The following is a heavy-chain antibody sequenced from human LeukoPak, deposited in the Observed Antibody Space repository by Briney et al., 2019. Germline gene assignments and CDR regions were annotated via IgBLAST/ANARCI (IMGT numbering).Heavy chain of an antibody. CDR1: GYTFSSYY. V-gene: IGHV1-46*01. CDR3: ARWDTVASDSYAFDI. J-gene: IGHJ3*02. D-gene: IGHD5-12*01. CDR2: INPSGGST. Sequence: GASVKVSCKASGYTFSSYYMHWVRQAPGQGLEWMGIINPSGGSTSYAQKFQGRVTMTRNTSISTAYMELSSLRSEDTAVYYCARWDTVASDSYAFDIWGQGTMVTVSS.